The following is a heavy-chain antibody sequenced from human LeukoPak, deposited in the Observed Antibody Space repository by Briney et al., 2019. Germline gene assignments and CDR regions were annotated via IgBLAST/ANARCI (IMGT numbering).Heavy chain of an antibody. CDR3: ARDGELLGYYYMDV. CDR2: INPNSGGT. CDR1: GYTFTGYY. Sequence: ASVKVSCKASGYTFTGYYMHWVRQVPGQGLEWMGWINPNSGGTNYAQKFQGRVTMTRDTSISTASMELSRLRSDDTAVYYCARDGELLGYYYMDVWGKGTTVTVSS. J-gene: IGHJ6*03. D-gene: IGHD1-26*01. V-gene: IGHV1-2*02.